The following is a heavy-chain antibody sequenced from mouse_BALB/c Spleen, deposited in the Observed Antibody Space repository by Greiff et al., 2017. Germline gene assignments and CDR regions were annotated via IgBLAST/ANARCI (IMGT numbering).Heavy chain of an antibody. J-gene: IGHJ3*01. V-gene: IGHV1S41*01. CDR1: GYTFTSYW. Sequence: DLVKPGASVKLSCKASGYTFTSYWINWIKQRPGQGLEWIGRIAPGSGSTYYNEMFKGKATLTVDTSSSTAYIQLSSLSSEDSAVYFSAREANWAWFADWGQGTLVTVSA. CDR2: IAPGSGST. CDR3: AREANWAWFAD. D-gene: IGHD4-1*01.